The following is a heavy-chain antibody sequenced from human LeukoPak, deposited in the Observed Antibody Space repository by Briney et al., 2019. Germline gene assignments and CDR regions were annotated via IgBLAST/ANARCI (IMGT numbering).Heavy chain of an antibody. CDR3: ARGGGRDFDY. J-gene: IGHJ4*02. CDR2: INHSGST. Sequence: SETLSLSCAVYGGSFSGYYWSWIRQPPGKGLEWIGEINHSGSTNYNPSLKSRVTISVDTSKNQFSLKVSSVTAADTAVYYCARGGGRDFDYWGQGTQVTVSS. V-gene: IGHV4-34*01. CDR1: GGSFSGYY. D-gene: IGHD2-15*01.